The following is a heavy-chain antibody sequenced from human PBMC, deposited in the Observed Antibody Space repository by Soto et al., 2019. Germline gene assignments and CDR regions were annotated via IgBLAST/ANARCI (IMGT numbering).Heavy chain of an antibody. J-gene: IGHJ6*02. CDR1: GGSISSYY. Sequence: SETLSLTCTVSGGSISSYYCSWIRQPPGKGLEWIGYIYYSGSTNYNPSLKSRVAISVDTSKNQFSLKLSSVTAADTAVYYCARESYGMDVWRQGTTVTVS. CDR2: IYYSGST. V-gene: IGHV4-59*01. CDR3: ARESYGMDV.